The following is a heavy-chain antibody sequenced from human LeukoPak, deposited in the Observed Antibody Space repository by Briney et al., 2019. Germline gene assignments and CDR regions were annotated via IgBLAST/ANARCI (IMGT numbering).Heavy chain of an antibody. V-gene: IGHV1-69*13. CDR2: IIPIFGTA. CDR1: GGTFSSYA. Sequence: SVKVSCKASGGTFSSYAISWVCQAPGQGLEWMGGIIPIFGTANYAQKFQGRVTITADESTSTAYMELSSLRSEDTAVYYCASGYDSSDYDQYYFDYWGQGTLVTVSS. CDR3: ASGYDSSDYDQYYFDY. D-gene: IGHD3-22*01. J-gene: IGHJ4*02.